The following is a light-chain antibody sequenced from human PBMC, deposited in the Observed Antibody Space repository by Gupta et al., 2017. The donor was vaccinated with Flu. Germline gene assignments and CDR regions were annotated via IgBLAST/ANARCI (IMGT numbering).Light chain of an antibody. CDR1: RLGDNF. CDR2: QDS. J-gene: IGLJ3*02. V-gene: IGLV3-1*01. Sequence: TCSGDRLGDNFVSWYQQKPGQSPVLVIYQDSKRPSGIPERFSGSNSENTATLTASGTQAVDEADFYCQTWDGTTGVFGGGTKLTVL. CDR3: QTWDGTTGV.